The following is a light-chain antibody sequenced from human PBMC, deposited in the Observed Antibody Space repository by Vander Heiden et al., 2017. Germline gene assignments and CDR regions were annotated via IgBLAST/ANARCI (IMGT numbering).Light chain of an antibody. Sequence: DIQMTQSLSPLSACVGGRTSIPCRPRDSSGDWLAWYQQKPGKATKLLISKASTVESGVQTRFSGSGSGAECTLTISYLQPDDFASYYCQQDKTYSTFGQGTKVEV. J-gene: IGKJ1*01. CDR2: KAS. CDR1: DSSGDW. CDR3: QQDKTYST. V-gene: IGKV1-5*03.